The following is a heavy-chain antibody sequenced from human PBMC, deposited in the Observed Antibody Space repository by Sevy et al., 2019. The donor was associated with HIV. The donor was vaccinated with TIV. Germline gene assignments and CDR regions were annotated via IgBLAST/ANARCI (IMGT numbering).Heavy chain of an antibody. CDR3: AKGHEAYSGTYIYY. J-gene: IGHJ4*02. CDR2: ISTAGGYT. CDR1: GFSFSTYV. V-gene: IGHV3-23*01. D-gene: IGHD6-25*01. Sequence: GGSLRLSCTASGFSFSTYVMSWVRQAPGKGLECVSTISTAGGYTYYADSVKGRLTISRDNSRNTLYLQMNSLRAEDTALYYCAKGHEAYSGTYIYYWGQGTLVTVSS.